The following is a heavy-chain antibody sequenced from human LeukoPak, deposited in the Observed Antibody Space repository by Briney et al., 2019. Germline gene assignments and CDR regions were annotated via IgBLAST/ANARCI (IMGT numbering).Heavy chain of an antibody. Sequence: GGSLRLSCAASGFTFSSYSMNWVRQAPGKGLEWVSNISSSTSTIYYADSVKGRFTISRDNARNSLYLQMNSLRAEDTAVYYCARGGSVAAADYWYFDLWGRGTLVTVSS. CDR2: ISSSTSTI. CDR1: GFTFSSYS. J-gene: IGHJ2*01. D-gene: IGHD6-13*01. CDR3: ARGGSVAAADYWYFDL. V-gene: IGHV3-48*04.